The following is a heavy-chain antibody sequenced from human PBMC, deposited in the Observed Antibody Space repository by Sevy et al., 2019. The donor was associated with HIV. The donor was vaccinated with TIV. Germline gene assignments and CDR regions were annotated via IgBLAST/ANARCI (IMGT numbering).Heavy chain of an antibody. CDR3: ARVVPAATGEFDY. Sequence: GGSLRLSCTASGFTFSSYDMHWVRQATGKGLEWVSAIGTAGDTYYPGSVKGRFTISRENAKNYLYLQMNSLRAGDTAVYYCARVVPAATGEFDYWGQGTLVTVSS. D-gene: IGHD2-2*01. CDR2: IGTAGDT. V-gene: IGHV3-13*01. J-gene: IGHJ4*02. CDR1: GFTFSSYD.